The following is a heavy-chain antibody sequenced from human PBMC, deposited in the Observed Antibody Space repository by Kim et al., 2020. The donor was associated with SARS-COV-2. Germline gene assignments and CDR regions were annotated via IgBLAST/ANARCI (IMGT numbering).Heavy chain of an antibody. CDR2: T. V-gene: IGHV3-49*02. Sequence: TDNAATVKGRFTISRDDSKSIAYLQMNSLKTEDTAVYYCTRDDFWSGYYRGWGQGTLVTVSS. CDR3: TRDDFWSGYYRG. J-gene: IGHJ4*02. D-gene: IGHD3-3*01.